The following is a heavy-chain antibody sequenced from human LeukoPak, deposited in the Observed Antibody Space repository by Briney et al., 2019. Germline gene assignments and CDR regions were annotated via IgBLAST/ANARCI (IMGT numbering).Heavy chain of an antibody. D-gene: IGHD3-22*01. CDR2: FDPEDGET. CDR1: GYTLTELS. J-gene: IGHJ4*02. Sequence: ASVKVSCKVSGYTLTELSMHWVRQAPGKGLEWMGGFDPEDGETIYAQKFQGRVTITADEYTSTAYMELSRLRSDDTAVYYCARDGPIVADITYWGQGTLVTVSS. CDR3: ARDGPIVADITY. V-gene: IGHV1-24*01.